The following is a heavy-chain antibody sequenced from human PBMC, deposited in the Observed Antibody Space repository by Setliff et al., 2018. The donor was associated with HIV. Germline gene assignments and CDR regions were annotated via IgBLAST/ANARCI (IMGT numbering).Heavy chain of an antibody. CDR3: AREDNYYYGMDV. V-gene: IGHV4-61*02. J-gene: IGHJ6*04. CDR2: IYTSGST. Sequence: PSETLSLTCTVAGGSVSSGFYFGNWIRQPAGKGLEWIGRIYTSGSTNYNPSLKRRVTISVDTSKNQFSLKLSSVTAADTAVYYCAREDNYYYGMDVWGKGTTVTVSS. CDR1: GGSVSSGFYF.